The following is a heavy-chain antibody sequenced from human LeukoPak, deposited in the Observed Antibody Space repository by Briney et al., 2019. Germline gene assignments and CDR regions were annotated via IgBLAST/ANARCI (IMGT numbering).Heavy chain of an antibody. Sequence: ASVKVSCKASGYTFTGYYMHWVRQAPGQGLEWMGRINPNSGGTNYAQKFQGRVTMTRDTSISTAFMELSRLRSDDTAVYYCARSCIVGAFGNSWFDPWGQGTLVTVSS. CDR3: ARSCIVGAFGNSWFDP. V-gene: IGHV1-2*02. CDR1: GYTFTGYY. D-gene: IGHD1-26*01. CDR2: INPNSGGT. J-gene: IGHJ5*02.